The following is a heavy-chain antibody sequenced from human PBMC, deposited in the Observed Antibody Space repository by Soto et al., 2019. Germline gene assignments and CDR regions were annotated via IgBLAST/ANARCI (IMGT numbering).Heavy chain of an antibody. J-gene: IGHJ6*02. Sequence: GGSLRLSCAASGFTFSSYAMHWVRQAPGKGLEWVAVISYDGSNKYYADSVKGRFTISRDNSKNTLYLQMNSLRAEDTAIYYCAKILGPNSSSWSTLYYYYGMDVWGQGTTVTVS. CDR2: ISYDGSNK. V-gene: IGHV3-30-3*02. CDR3: AKILGPNSSSWSTLYYYYGMDV. CDR1: GFTFSSYA. D-gene: IGHD6-13*01.